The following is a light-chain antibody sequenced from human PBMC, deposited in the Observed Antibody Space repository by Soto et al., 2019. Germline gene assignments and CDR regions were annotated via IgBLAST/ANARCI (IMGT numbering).Light chain of an antibody. V-gene: IGLV2-23*02. CDR2: EVS. Sequence: QSVLTQPASVSGSPGQSITISCTGTSSDVGSYNLVSWYQQHPGQAPKVMIYEVSKRPSGVSNRFSGSNFSNTASLTISWLLDDDEADYYCCSSAGSSTYVFGTGTKLTVL. J-gene: IGLJ1*01. CDR3: CSSAGSSTYV. CDR1: SSDVGSYNL.